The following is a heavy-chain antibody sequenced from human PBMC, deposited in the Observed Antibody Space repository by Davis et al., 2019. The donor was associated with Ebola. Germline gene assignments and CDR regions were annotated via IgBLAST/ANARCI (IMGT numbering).Heavy chain of an antibody. D-gene: IGHD2-2*01. Sequence: GESLKISCAASGFTFSSYGMHWVRQAPGKGLEWVAVISNDGSNKYYADSVKGRFTISRDNSKNTLYLQMNSLRAEDTAVYYCARGGDIVVVPAAKDYYGMDVWGQGTTVTVSS. CDR1: GFTFSSYG. J-gene: IGHJ6*02. CDR2: ISNDGSNK. V-gene: IGHV3-30*03. CDR3: ARGGDIVVVPAAKDYYGMDV.